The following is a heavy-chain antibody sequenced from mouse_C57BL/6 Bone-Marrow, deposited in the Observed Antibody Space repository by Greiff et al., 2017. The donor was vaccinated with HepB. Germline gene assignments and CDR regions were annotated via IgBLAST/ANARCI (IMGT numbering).Heavy chain of an antibody. CDR2: ISSGSSTI. D-gene: IGHD1-1*01. V-gene: IGHV5-17*01. J-gene: IGHJ3*01. CDR3: ARKDDYYGSSSFAY. CDR1: GFTFSDYG. Sequence: EVHLVESGGGLVKPGGSLKLSCAASGFTFSDYGMHWVRQAPEKGLEWVAYISSGSSTIYYADTVKGRFTISRDNAKNTLFLQMTSLRSEDTAMYYCARKDDYYGSSSFAYWGQGTLVTVSA.